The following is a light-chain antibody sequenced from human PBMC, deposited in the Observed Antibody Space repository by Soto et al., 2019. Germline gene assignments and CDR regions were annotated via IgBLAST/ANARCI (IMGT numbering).Light chain of an antibody. Sequence: DIQMTQSPSSLSASVGDRVTITCRASQSIASYLNWYQHKPRKAPKLLIYAASTLQSGVRSRFSGSGSVIDFTLTISSLQPEDFATYYYQQSYSSPETFGQGTPVEI. CDR2: AAS. CDR1: QSIASY. J-gene: IGKJ1*01. V-gene: IGKV1-39*01. CDR3: QQSYSSPET.